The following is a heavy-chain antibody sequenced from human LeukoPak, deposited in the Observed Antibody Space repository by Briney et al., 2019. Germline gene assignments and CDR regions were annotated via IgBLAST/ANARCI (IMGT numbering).Heavy chain of an antibody. V-gene: IGHV4-4*02. D-gene: IGHD2-2*02. Sequence: SETLSLTCAVSGGSISSSNWWSWVRQPPGKGLEWIGEIYHSGSTNYNPSLKSRVTISVDTSKNQFSLKLSSVTAADTAVYYCARGPWDVVVPAAIGYFDYWGQGTLVTVSS. J-gene: IGHJ4*02. CDR1: GGSISSSNW. CDR3: ARGPWDVVVPAAIGYFDY. CDR2: IYHSGST.